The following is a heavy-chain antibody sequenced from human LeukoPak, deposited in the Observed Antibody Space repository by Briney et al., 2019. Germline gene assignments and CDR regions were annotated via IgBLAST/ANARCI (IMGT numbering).Heavy chain of an antibody. D-gene: IGHD3-9*01. CDR3: ARMVYHDILTGYFFDY. Sequence: SGPTLVNPTQTLTLTCTFSGFSLSTSGMCVSWIRQPPGKALEWLAVIDWDDDKYYSTSLKTRLTISKDTSKNRVVLTMTNMDPVDTATYYCARMVYHDILTGYFFDYWGQGTLVTVSS. V-gene: IGHV2-70*01. CDR2: IDWDDDK. J-gene: IGHJ4*02. CDR1: GFSLSTSGMC.